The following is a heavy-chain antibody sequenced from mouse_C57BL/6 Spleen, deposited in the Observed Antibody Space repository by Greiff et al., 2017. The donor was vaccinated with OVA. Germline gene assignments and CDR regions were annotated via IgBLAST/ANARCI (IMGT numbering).Heavy chain of an antibody. Sequence: EVQGVESGGGLVQPGGSLKLSCAASGFTFSDYYMYWVRQTPEKRLEWVAYISNGGGSTYYPDTVKGRFTISRDNAKDTLYLQMSRLKSEDTAMYYCARQGSSGPAWFAYWGQGTLVTVSA. V-gene: IGHV5-12*01. CDR1: GFTFSDYY. CDR3: ARQGSSGPAWFAY. CDR2: ISNGGGST. D-gene: IGHD3-2*02. J-gene: IGHJ3*01.